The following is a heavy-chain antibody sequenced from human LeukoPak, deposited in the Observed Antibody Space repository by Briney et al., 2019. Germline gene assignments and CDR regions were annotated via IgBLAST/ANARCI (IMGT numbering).Heavy chain of an antibody. J-gene: IGHJ3*02. CDR1: GGSISSSSYY. CDR3: ARDPHPGIAVADAFDI. CDR2: IYYSGST. D-gene: IGHD6-19*01. V-gene: IGHV4-39*07. Sequence: SETLSLTCTVSGGSISSSSYYWGWIRQPPGKGLEWIGSIYYSGSTYYNPSLKSRVTISVDTSKNQFSLKLSSVTAADTAVYYCARDPHPGIAVADAFDIWGQGTMVTVSS.